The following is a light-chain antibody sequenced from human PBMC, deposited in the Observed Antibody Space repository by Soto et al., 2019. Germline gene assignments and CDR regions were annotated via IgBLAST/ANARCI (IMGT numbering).Light chain of an antibody. CDR2: AAS. Sequence: DLELTQSPSFLSRSIGERVTITCGASQVISTSLDWYQVKKGKAPKLLIYAASTLESGVPSRVRGSGYGTDVTITISSMKHEDFATDYCQQLNSYTLTFGGGTKVDIK. CDR1: QVISTS. J-gene: IGKJ4*01. CDR3: QQLNSYTLT. V-gene: IGKV1-9*01.